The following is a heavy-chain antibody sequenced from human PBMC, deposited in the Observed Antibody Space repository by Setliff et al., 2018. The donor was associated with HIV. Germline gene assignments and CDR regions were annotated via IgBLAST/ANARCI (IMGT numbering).Heavy chain of an antibody. D-gene: IGHD3-22*01. CDR2: IQSSGVT. V-gene: IGHV3-23*01. Sequence: GGSLRLSCAASGFTFSSSAMNWVRQAPGKGLEWVSLIQSSGVTYYADSVKGLFTISMDNSNNTLSLQMSRLRAEDTALYYCARLDYYDDSGSWARKAAIDFWGRGTMVTVSS. CDR1: GFTFSSSA. J-gene: IGHJ3*01. CDR3: ARLDYYDDSGSWARKAAIDF.